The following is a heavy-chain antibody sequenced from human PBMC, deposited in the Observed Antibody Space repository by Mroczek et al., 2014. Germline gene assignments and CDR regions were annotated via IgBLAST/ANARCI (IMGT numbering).Heavy chain of an antibody. Sequence: QVQLVQSGGGVVQPGRSLRLSCAASGFTFSSYAMHWVRQAPGKGLEWVAVISYDGSNKYYADSVKGRFTISRDNSKNTLYLQMNSLRAEDTAVYYCARQGRIVVVLNGGGNWFDPWGQGTLVTVSS. D-gene: IGHD3-22*01. J-gene: IGHJ5*02. CDR3: ARQGRIVVVLNGGGNWFDP. CDR2: ISYDGSNK. V-gene: IGHV3-30-3*01. CDR1: GFTFSSYA.